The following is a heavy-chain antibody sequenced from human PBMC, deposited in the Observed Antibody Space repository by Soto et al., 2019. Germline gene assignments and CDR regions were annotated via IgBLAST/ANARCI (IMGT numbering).Heavy chain of an antibody. CDR1: GDSISDYY. V-gene: IGHV4-59*01. J-gene: IGHJ5*02. Sequence: PSETLSLTCAVSGDSISDYYWSWIRQPPGKGLEWIGYILYTGYTNYNPSLKSRITILIDTSRNQFSLRLSSVTAADTAVYYCARERGEWFVDLFPHGWSDPWSQGTLVTVSS. CDR2: ILYTGYT. D-gene: IGHD3-10*01. CDR3: ARERGEWFVDLFPHGWSDP.